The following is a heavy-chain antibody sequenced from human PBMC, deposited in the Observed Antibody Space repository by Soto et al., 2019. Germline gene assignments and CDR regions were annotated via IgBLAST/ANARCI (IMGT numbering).Heavy chain of an antibody. Sequence: GGSLRLSCAASGFTFSSYSMNWVRQAPGKGLEWVSSISSSSSYICYADSVKGRFTISRDNAKNSLYLQMNSLRAEDTAVYYCARPSGGYSYGYQPDYYYGMDVWGQGTTVTVSS. CDR3: ARPSGGYSYGYQPDYYYGMDV. D-gene: IGHD5-18*01. CDR1: GFTFSSYS. V-gene: IGHV3-21*01. CDR2: ISSSSSYI. J-gene: IGHJ6*02.